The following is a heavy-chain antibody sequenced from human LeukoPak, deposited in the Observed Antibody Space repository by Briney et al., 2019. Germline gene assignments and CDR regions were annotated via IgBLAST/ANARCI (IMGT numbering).Heavy chain of an antibody. CDR3: ARGCSSTSCYGY. CDR1: GGSFSGYY. J-gene: IGHJ4*02. V-gene: IGHV4-34*01. CDR2: INHSGST. D-gene: IGHD2-2*01. Sequence: PSETLSLTCAVYGGSFSGYYWSWIRQPPGKGLEWIGEINHSGSTNYNPSLKSRVTISVDTSKNQFSLKLSSVTAADTAVYYCARGCSSTSCYGYWGQGTLVTVSS.